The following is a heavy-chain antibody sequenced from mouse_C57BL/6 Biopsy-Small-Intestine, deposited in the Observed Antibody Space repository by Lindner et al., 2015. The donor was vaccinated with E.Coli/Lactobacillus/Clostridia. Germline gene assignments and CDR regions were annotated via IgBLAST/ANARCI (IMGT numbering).Heavy chain of an antibody. Sequence: SVKVSCKVSGYTLSELSMHWVRLAPGKGLEWMGSFDPEDDETIYAQKFQGRVTMTEDTYTDTAYMELSSLRSDDTAVYYCATNNWNYVDYFYGMDVWGQGTTVTVSS. CDR3: ATNNWNYVDYFYGMDV. CDR1: GYTLSELS. CDR2: FDPEDDET. J-gene: IGHJ1*01. V-gene: IGHV14-2*02. D-gene: IGHD1-1*01.